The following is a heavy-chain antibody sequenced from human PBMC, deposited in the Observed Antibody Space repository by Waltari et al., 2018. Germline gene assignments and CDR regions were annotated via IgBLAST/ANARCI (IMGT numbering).Heavy chain of an antibody. J-gene: IGHJ4*02. CDR3: AGGPGVVVPAAKRWRGFDY. Sequence: QLQPQESGPGPVKPSETLSLPCTVPGCLISISSYHWGWTRQPPGKGGEWIGGICYSGGTYYNPSLKSRVTTTVVASKNQLSLQQLCVVAAAAAVYYCAGGPGVVVPAAKRWRGFDYWGQGTLVTVSS. CDR1: GCLISISSYH. V-gene: IGHV4-39*07. CDR2: ICYSGGT. D-gene: IGHD2-2*01.